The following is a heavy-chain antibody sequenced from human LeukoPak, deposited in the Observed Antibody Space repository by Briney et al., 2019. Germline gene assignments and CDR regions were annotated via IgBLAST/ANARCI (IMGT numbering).Heavy chain of an antibody. CDR2: IYYSGST. J-gene: IGHJ4*02. D-gene: IGHD5-24*01. V-gene: IGHV4-31*03. CDR3: ARKGGGYNFDY. Sequence: SETLSLTCTVSGGSISSGGYYWSWIRQPPGKGLEWIGYIYYSGSTYYNPSLKSRVTISVDTSKNQFSLKLSSVTAADTAVYYCARKGGGYNFDYWGQGALVTVSS. CDR1: GGSISSGGYY.